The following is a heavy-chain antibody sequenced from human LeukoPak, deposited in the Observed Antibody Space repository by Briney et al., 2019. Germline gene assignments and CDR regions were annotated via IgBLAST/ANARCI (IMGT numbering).Heavy chain of an antibody. Sequence: GGSLRLSCAASGFTFSSYAMSRVRQAPGKGLEWVSAISGSGGSTYYADSVKGRFTTSRDNSKNTLYLQMNSLRAEDTAVYYCAKSVVPAAIDPDAFDIWGQGTMVTVSS. J-gene: IGHJ3*02. CDR3: AKSVVPAAIDPDAFDI. CDR2: ISGSGGST. V-gene: IGHV3-23*01. CDR1: GFTFSSYA. D-gene: IGHD2-2*01.